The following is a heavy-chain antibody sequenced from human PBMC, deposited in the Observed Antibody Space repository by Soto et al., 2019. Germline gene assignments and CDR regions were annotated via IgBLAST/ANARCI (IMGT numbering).Heavy chain of an antibody. J-gene: IGHJ4*02. D-gene: IGHD3-10*01. Sequence: QVQLQESGPGLVKPSQTLSLTCTVSGGSISSGGYYWSWIRQHPGKGLEWIGYIYYTGSTYYNPFLERRVTISVDTSKNQFSLKLSSVTAAATAVYYCAHLYMVRGVRTFDYWGQGTLVTVSS. CDR1: GGSISSGGYY. V-gene: IGHV4-31*03. CDR3: AHLYMVRGVRTFDY. CDR2: IYYTGST.